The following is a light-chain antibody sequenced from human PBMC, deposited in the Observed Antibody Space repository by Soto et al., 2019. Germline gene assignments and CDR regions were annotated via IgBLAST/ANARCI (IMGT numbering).Light chain of an antibody. J-gene: IGKJ4*01. CDR1: QGIRND. Sequence: AIQMTQSPSSLFASVGDIVTITCRASQGIRNDLGWYQQKPGKAPKLLIYAASSLQSGVPSRFSGSGSGTDFTLTISSLQPEDFATYYCLQDYNYPLTFGGGTKVEIK. V-gene: IGKV1-6*01. CDR2: AAS. CDR3: LQDYNYPLT.